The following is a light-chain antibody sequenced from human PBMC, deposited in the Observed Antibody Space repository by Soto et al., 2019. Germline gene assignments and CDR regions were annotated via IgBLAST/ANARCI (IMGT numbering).Light chain of an antibody. V-gene: IGLV1-51*01. CDR3: GSWDSSLSAYV. Sequence: QSALTQPASVSGSPGQSITISCTATGSDIGTYNLVSWYQQHPGKAPKLLIYDDDKRPSGIPDRFSGSKSGTSATLGITGFQTGDEADYYCGSWDSSLSAYVFGTGTKVTVL. J-gene: IGLJ1*01. CDR1: GSDIGTYNL. CDR2: DDD.